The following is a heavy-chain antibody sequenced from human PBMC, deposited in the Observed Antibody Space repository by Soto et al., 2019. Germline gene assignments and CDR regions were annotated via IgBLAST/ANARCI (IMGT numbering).Heavy chain of an antibody. D-gene: IGHD2-2*01. CDR2: ISAYNGNT. CDR3: ARDGFSRVVPAAIDY. Sequence: ASVKVSCKASGYTFTSYDISWVRQAPGQGLEWMGWISAYNGNTNYAQNLQGRVTMTTDTSTSTAYMELRSLRSDDTAVYYCARDGFSRVVPAAIDYWGQGTLVTVSS. CDR1: GYTFTSYD. J-gene: IGHJ4*02. V-gene: IGHV1-18*01.